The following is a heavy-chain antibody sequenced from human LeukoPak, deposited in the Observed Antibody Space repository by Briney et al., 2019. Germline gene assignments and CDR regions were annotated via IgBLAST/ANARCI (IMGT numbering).Heavy chain of an antibody. CDR2: IRSDGSNK. V-gene: IGHV3-30*02. D-gene: IGHD3-10*01. CDR3: ATQFGSGTLANEYDY. Sequence: GGSLRLSCAASGFTFSVYGMHWVRQAPGKGLEWVSFIRSDGSNKYYTESVKGRFTVSRDNSNNTLHLQMNSLRVEDTAVYYCATQFGSGTLANEYDYWGQGSLVTVSS. CDR1: GFTFSVYG. J-gene: IGHJ4*02.